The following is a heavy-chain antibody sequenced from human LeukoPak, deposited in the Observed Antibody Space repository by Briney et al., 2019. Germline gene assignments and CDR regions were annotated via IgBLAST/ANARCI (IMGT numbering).Heavy chain of an antibody. CDR3: ARGGVIVGSDY. CDR2: ISSSGSTI. Sequence: GGSLRLSCAASGFTFSSYSMNWVRQAPGKGLEWVSYISSSGSTIYYADSVKGRFTISRDNAKNSLYLQMNSLRAEDTAMYYCARGGVIVGSDYWGQGTLVTVFS. V-gene: IGHV3-48*04. J-gene: IGHJ4*02. CDR1: GFTFSSYS. D-gene: IGHD1-26*01.